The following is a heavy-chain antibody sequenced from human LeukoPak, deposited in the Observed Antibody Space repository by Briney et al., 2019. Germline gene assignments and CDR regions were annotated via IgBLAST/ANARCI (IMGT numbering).Heavy chain of an antibody. CDR3: ARTLIVVVPAANRTIFGY. V-gene: IGHV3-21*01. CDR2: ISSSSSYI. J-gene: IGHJ4*02. Sequence: GGSLRLSCAASGFTFSSYSMNWVRQAPGKGLEWVSSISSSSSYIYYADSVKGRFTISRDNAKNSLYLQMNSLRAEDTAVYYCARTLIVVVPAANRTIFGYWGQGTLVTVSS. D-gene: IGHD2-2*01. CDR1: GFTFSSYS.